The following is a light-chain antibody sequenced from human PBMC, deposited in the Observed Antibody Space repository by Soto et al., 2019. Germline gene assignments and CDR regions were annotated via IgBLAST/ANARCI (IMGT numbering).Light chain of an antibody. J-gene: IGKJ1*01. V-gene: IGKV3-11*01. CDR1: QSVSSRS. CDR3: QQHSHWPPWT. CDR2: GAS. Sequence: EIVLTQSPGTLSLSPGERATLSCRASQSVSSRSLAWYQQKPGQAPRLLIYGASNRATGIPARFSGSGSGTDFTLTISNLEPEDFAVYYCQQHSHWPPWTFGQGTKVDIK.